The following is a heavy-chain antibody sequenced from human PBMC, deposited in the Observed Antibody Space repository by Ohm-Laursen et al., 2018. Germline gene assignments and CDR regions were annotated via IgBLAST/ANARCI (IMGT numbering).Heavy chain of an antibody. CDR3: ARSPGLVRYFSFDY. D-gene: IGHD6-19*01. J-gene: IGHJ4*02. CDR1: GFTFSNHV. V-gene: IGHV3-23*01. Sequence: SLRLSCAASGFTFSNHVMSWVRQAPGKGLEWVTGISGSGGGTYYADSVKGRFTISRDNSENTVNLQMNSLRAEDTAVYYCARSPGLVRYFSFDYWGQGTLVTVSS. CDR2: ISGSGGGT.